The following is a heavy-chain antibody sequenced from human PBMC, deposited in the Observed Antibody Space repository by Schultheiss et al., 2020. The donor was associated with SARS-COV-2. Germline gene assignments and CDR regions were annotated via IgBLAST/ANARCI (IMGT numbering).Heavy chain of an antibody. Sequence: GGSLRLSCAASGFMFSSYAMSWVRQAPGKGLQWVANIKQDGSVEHYVDSVRGRFIISRDNAKNSLDLQMNSLRVDDTAVYYCVKEGEEMGTSWGQGTLVTVSS. D-gene: IGHD1-1*01. V-gene: IGHV3-7*03. CDR3: VKEGEEMGTS. J-gene: IGHJ4*02. CDR1: GFMFSSYA. CDR2: IKQDGSVE.